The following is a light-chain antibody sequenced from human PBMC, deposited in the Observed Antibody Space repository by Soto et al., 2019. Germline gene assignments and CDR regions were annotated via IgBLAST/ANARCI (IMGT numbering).Light chain of an antibody. CDR3: QQYYNYPWA. CDR1: QSIRNW. Sequence: DIQMTQSPSTLSASVGDRVTITCRASQSIRNWLAWYQQKPGRGPKLLIHQTSSLESGVPSRFSGSGFGTEFTLTISSLQPDDFATYFCQQYYNYPWAFGQGTKVEI. V-gene: IGKV1-5*03. J-gene: IGKJ1*01. CDR2: QTS.